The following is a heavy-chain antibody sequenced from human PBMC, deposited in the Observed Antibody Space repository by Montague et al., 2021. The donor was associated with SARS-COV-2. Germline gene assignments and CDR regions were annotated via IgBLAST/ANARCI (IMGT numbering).Heavy chain of an antibody. CDR3: ARETTVQYYYAMDV. Sequence: SLRLSCAASGFSFSNYDMYWVRQATGKGLEWVSGIDTAGHTNYPGSVKGRFTISRESANNSLYLQMNSLRDGDTAVYYCARETTVQYYYAMDVWGQGTTVTVSS. CDR1: GFSFSNYD. J-gene: IGHJ6*02. CDR2: IDTAGHT. V-gene: IGHV3-13*04. D-gene: IGHD3-16*01.